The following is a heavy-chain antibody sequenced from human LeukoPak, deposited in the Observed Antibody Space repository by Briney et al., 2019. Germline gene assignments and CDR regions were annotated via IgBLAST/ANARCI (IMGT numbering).Heavy chain of an antibody. D-gene: IGHD6-19*01. Sequence: PGGSLRLSCAASGFTFSSYSMNWVRQAPGKGLEWVSCISGSSSYIYSADSVKGRFTISRHNAKNSLYLQMNSLRAEDTAVYYCARDRGNVAGTRGYFDYWGQGTLVTVSS. CDR3: ARDRGNVAGTRGYFDY. CDR2: ISGSSSYI. J-gene: IGHJ4*02. CDR1: GFTFSSYS. V-gene: IGHV3-21*01.